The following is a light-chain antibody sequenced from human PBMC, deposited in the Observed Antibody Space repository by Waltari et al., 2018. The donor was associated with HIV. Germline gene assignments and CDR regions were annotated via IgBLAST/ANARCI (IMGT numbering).Light chain of an antibody. J-gene: IGLJ2*01. CDR2: EDN. V-gene: IGLV2-23*01. CDR3: WSYAGSSTII. CDR1: SSDVGRYSF. Sequence: QSALTQPASVSGSPGQSITLSCTGTSSDVGRYSFVSWYQLHPGKAPKFIIYEDNKRPSGVSDRFSGSKAGYTASLTISGLQAEDEADYCCWSYAGSSTIIFGGGTKLTV.